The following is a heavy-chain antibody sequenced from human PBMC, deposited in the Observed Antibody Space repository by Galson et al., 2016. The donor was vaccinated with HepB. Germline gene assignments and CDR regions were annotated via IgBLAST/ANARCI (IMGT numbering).Heavy chain of an antibody. CDR3: ARDVRYQFDS. CDR1: GYTFTSNG. V-gene: IGHV1-18*01. D-gene: IGHD3-9*01. CDR2: ISANSGDT. J-gene: IGHJ5*01. Sequence: SVKVSFKASGYTFTSNGISWVRQAPGQGLEWMGWISANSGDTNYAWKFQRRISMTTDTPTTTAYMELTRLRSDDTAIYYCARDVRYQFDSWGRGTLVTVSS.